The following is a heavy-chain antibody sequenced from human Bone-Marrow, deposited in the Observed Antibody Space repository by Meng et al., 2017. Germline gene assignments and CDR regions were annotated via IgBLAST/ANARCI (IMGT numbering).Heavy chain of an antibody. Sequence: GESLKISCAASGFTFSNAWMSWVRQAPGKGLEWVGRIKSKTDGGTTDYAAPMKGRFTISRDDSKNTLYLQMNSLKTEDTAVYYCTTPPYSSSWYYYYGMDVWGQGTTVTVSS. CDR3: TTPPYSSSWYYYYGMDV. CDR2: IKSKTDGGTT. V-gene: IGHV3-15*01. CDR1: GFTFSNAW. J-gene: IGHJ6*02. D-gene: IGHD6-13*01.